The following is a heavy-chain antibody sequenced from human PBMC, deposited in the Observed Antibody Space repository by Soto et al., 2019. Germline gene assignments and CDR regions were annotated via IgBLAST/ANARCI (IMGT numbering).Heavy chain of an antibody. CDR2: ISSSGSTT. D-gene: IGHD3-9*01. CDR3: ARDYRYFDWLSKFDH. Sequence: QVQLVESGGGLVKPGGSLRISCAASGFTFSDYYVTWIRQAPGKGLEWVSDISSSGSTTNYADSVKGRFTISRDNAKNSVDLQMNSLRAEDPAVYYCARDYRYFDWLSKFDHWGQGTLVTVSS. J-gene: IGHJ4*02. V-gene: IGHV3-11*01. CDR1: GFTFSDYY.